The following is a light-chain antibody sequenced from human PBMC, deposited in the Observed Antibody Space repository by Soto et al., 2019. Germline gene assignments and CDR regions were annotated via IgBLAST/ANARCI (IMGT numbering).Light chain of an antibody. CDR1: NNDVGFYFL. Sequence: VLTQPASVSGSPGRSITISCTGTNNDVGFYFLVSWYQHHPGRAPKLIIYEVNKRPSGISNRFSGSKSGNTASLTISGLQAADEAHYYCWSYAGRYTPSYVFGTGTKVTVL. J-gene: IGLJ1*01. CDR3: WSYAGRYTPSYV. CDR2: EVN. V-gene: IGLV2-23*02.